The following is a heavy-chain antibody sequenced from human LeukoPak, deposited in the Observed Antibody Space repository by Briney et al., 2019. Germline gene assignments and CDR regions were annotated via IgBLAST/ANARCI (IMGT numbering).Heavy chain of an antibody. CDR3: AREGTVTTGYYGMDV. J-gene: IGHJ6*02. CDR2: ISCDGSNK. Sequence: GGSLRLSCAASGFTFSSYAMHWVRQAPGKGLEWVAVISCDGSNKYYADSVMGRFTISRDNSKNTLYLQMNSLRAEDTAVYYCAREGTVTTGYYGMDVWGQGTTVTVSS. V-gene: IGHV3-30-3*01. D-gene: IGHD4-17*01. CDR1: GFTFSSYA.